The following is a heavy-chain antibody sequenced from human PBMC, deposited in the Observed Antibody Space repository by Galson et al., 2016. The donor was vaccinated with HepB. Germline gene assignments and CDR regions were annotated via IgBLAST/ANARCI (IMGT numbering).Heavy chain of an antibody. CDR1: GFTFSTYN. J-gene: IGHJ5*01. V-gene: IGHV3-21*01. CDR3: ARDNCINAICYTGWFDS. Sequence: SLRLSCAASGFTFSTYNMNWVRQAPGKGLEWVSSISYNIYNANPVGGRFTTSRDNAKNSLFLQMNSLRVEDTAVYYCARDNCINAICYTGWFDSWGQGTLVTVSA. D-gene: IGHD2-8*01. CDR2: ISYNI.